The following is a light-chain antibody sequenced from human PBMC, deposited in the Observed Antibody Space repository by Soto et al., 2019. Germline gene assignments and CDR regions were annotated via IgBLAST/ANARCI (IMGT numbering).Light chain of an antibody. CDR3: QQYNNWPLT. CDR1: QSVSSY. Sequence: EIVLTQSPGTLSLSPGERATLSCRASQSVSSYLAWYQQKPGQAPRLLMYGASTRATGIPARFSGSGSGTEFTLTISSLQSEDFAVYYCQQYNNWPLTFGGGTKVDIK. J-gene: IGKJ4*01. V-gene: IGKV3-15*01. CDR2: GAS.